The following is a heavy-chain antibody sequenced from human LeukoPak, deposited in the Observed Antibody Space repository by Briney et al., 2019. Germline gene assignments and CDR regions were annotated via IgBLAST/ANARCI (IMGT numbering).Heavy chain of an antibody. Sequence: SVKVSCKASGGTFSSYAISWVRQAPGQGLEWMGGIIPIFGTANYAQKFQGRVTITTDESTSTAHMELSSLRSEDTAVYYCASPKAGYSGSYHYYFDYWGQGTLVTVSS. CDR3: ASPKAGYSGSYHYYFDY. CDR1: GGTFSSYA. V-gene: IGHV1-69*05. CDR2: IIPIFGTA. J-gene: IGHJ4*02. D-gene: IGHD1-26*01.